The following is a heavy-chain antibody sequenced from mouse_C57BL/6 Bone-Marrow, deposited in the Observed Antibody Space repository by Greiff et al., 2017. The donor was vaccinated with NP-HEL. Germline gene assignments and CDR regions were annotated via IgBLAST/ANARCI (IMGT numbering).Heavy chain of an antibody. D-gene: IGHD1-1*01. CDR3: TRAHGSSFRGYAMDY. CDR1: GFPFSSYA. CDR2: ISSGGDYI. Sequence: DVKLVESGEGLVKPGGSLKLSCAASGFPFSSYAMSWVRQTPVKRLEWVAYISSGGDYIYYADTVKGRFTISRDNARNTLYLQMSSLKSEDTAMYYCTRAHGSSFRGYAMDYWGQGTSVTVSS. J-gene: IGHJ4*01. V-gene: IGHV5-9-1*02.